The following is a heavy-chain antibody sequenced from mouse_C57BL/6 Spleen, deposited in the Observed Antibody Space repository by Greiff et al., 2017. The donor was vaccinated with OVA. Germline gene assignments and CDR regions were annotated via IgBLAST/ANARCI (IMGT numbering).Heavy chain of an antibody. J-gene: IGHJ3*01. Sequence: VQLQQSGAELVKPGASVKLSCKASGYTFTSYWMHWVKQRPGRGLEWIGRIDPNSGGTKYNEKFKSKATLTVDKPSSTAYMQLSSLTSEDSAVYYCARSETAQAPAWFAYWGQGTLVTVSA. V-gene: IGHV1-72*01. CDR1: GYTFTSYW. CDR2: IDPNSGGT. CDR3: ARSETAQAPAWFAY. D-gene: IGHD3-2*02.